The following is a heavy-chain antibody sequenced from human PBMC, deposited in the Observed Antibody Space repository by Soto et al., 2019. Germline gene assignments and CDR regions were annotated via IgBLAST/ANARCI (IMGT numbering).Heavy chain of an antibody. V-gene: IGHV3-30*18. CDR1: GFTFSGYG. J-gene: IGHJ6*02. CDR3: AKDRLSSDLGDGMDV. Sequence: QVQLVESGGGVVQPGRSLRLSCAASGFTFSGYGIHWVRQAPGKGLEWVAVISHDGNYNYYADSVKGRFTTSRDNSKNTVYLQVNSLRGEDTAVYFCAKDRLSSDLGDGMDVWGQGTTVTVSS. D-gene: IGHD3-16*01. CDR2: ISHDGNYN.